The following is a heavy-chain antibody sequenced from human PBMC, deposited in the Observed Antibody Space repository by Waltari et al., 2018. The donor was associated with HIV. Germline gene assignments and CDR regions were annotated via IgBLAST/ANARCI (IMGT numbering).Heavy chain of an antibody. J-gene: IGHJ6*02. CDR2: ISAYNGNT. Sequence: QVQLVQSGAEVKKPGASVKVSCKASGYTFTSYGISWVRQAPGQGLEWMGWISAYNGNTNYAQKLQGRVTMTTDTSTSTAYMELRSLRSDDTAVYYCASHSYITIFGVDQIYGMDVWGQGTTVTVSS. CDR1: GYTFTSYG. CDR3: ASHSYITIFGVDQIYGMDV. D-gene: IGHD3-3*01. V-gene: IGHV1-18*01.